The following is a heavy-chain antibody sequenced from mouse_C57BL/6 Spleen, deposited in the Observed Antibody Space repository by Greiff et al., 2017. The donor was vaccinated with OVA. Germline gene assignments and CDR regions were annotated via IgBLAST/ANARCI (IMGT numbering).Heavy chain of an antibody. CDR3: ARSEDYYGSSHSWFAY. Sequence: QVQLKQSGAELVRPGNSVKVSCKASGYAFTNYLIVWVKQRPGQGLEWIGVINHGSGGTNYNEKFKGKGTLTADKSSSTAYMQLSSLTSGDSAVYFCARSEDYYGSSHSWFAYWGQGTLVTVSA. J-gene: IGHJ3*01. CDR2: INHGSGGT. D-gene: IGHD1-1*01. V-gene: IGHV1-54*01. CDR1: GYAFTNYL.